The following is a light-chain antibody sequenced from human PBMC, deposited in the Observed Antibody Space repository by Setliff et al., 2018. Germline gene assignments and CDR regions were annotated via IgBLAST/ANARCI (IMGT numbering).Light chain of an antibody. V-gene: IGLV2-14*03. CDR2: DVS. CDR3: SSYSTRTSLDV. CDR1: RSDIGAYDY. Sequence: RSDIGAYDYVAWYQQHPGKAPKLMIYDVSHRPSGVSHRFSASKSGNTASLTISGLQVEDEADYYCSSYSTRTSLDVFGTGTKVTVL. J-gene: IGLJ1*01.